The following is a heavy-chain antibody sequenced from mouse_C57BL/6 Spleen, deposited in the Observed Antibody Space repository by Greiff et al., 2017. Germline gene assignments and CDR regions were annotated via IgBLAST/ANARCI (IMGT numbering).Heavy chain of an antibody. D-gene: IGHD1-1*01. CDR3: ARSSSHYYGSSPFYYAMDY. Sequence: QVQLQQSGAELVRPGTSVKVSCKASGYAFTNYLIEWVKQRPGQGLELIRVINPGSGGTNYNEKFKGKATLTADKSSSTAYMQLSSLTSEDSAVYFCARSSSHYYGSSPFYYAMDYWGQGTSVTVSS. CDR2: INPGSGGT. V-gene: IGHV1-54*01. J-gene: IGHJ4*01. CDR1: GYAFTNYL.